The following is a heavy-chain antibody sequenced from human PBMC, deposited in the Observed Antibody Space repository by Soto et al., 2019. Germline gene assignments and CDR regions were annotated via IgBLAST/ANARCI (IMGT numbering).Heavy chain of an antibody. V-gene: IGHV1-69*13. CDR1: GGTFSSYA. CDR3: ARRGRIASNWFDP. CDR2: IIPIFGTA. J-gene: IGHJ5*02. D-gene: IGHD2-15*01. Sequence: ASVKVSCKASGGTFSSYAISWVRQAPGQGLEWMGGIIPIFGTANYAQKFQGRVTITADESTSTAYMELSSLRSEDTAVYYCARRGRIASNWFDPWGQGTLVTVSS.